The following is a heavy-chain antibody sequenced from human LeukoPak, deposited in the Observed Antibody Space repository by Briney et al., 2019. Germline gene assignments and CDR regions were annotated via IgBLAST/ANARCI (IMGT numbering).Heavy chain of an antibody. CDR2: IYYSGST. D-gene: IGHD3-10*01. CDR1: GGSISSYY. CDR3: XRXXMVRGVIDY. Sequence: TXTVXGGSISSYYWSWLRQPPGKGLEWIGYIYYSGSTNYNPSLKSRVNISVETSKNKFSLKLSAVNAADTAVNYWXRXXMVRGVIDYWGQGTLVTVSS. V-gene: IGHV4-59*08. J-gene: IGHJ4*02.